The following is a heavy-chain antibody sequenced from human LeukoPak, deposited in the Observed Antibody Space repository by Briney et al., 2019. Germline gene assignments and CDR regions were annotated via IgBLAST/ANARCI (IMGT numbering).Heavy chain of an antibody. V-gene: IGHV1-69*05. CDR2: IIPIFGTA. J-gene: IGHJ4*02. Sequence: ASVKVSCKASGGTFSSYAISWVRQAPGQGLEWMGRIIPIFGTANYAQKFQGRVTITTDESTSTAYMELSSLRSEDTAVYYCASGSSPPSYFDHWGQGTLVTVSS. D-gene: IGHD2-15*01. CDR1: GGTFSSYA. CDR3: ASGSSPPSYFDH.